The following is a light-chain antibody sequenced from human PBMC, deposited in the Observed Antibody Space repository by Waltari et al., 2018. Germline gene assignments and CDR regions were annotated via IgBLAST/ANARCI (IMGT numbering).Light chain of an antibody. V-gene: IGLV1-44*01. CDR3: AAWDDSLNGYVV. J-gene: IGLJ2*01. Sequence: QSVLTQPPSASGTPGQRVTISCSGSSSNIGSNTVHWYQQLPGTPPKLLIDRNNQRPSGVPDRFSGSKSGTSASLAISVLQSEDEADYYCAAWDDSLNGYVVVGGGTKLTVL. CDR2: RNN. CDR1: SSNIGSNT.